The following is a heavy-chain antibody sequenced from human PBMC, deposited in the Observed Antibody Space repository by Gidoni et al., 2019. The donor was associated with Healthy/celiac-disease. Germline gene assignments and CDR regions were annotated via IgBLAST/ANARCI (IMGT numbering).Heavy chain of an antibody. Sequence: QVQLVESGGGVVQPGGSLRLSCAASGFTFSSYGMHWVRQAPGKGLEWVAFIRYDGSNKYYADSVKGRFTISRDNSKNTLYLQMNSLRAEDTAVYYCAKYRKTSPCSSTSCTQLYYYYYMDVWGKGTTVTVSS. V-gene: IGHV3-30*02. CDR1: GFTFSSYG. CDR2: IRYDGSNK. D-gene: IGHD2-2*01. CDR3: AKYRKTSPCSSTSCTQLYYYYYMDV. J-gene: IGHJ6*03.